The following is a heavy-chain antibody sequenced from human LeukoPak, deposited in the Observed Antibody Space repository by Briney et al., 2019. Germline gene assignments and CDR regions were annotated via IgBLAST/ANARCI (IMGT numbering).Heavy chain of an antibody. CDR2: TNPSGGSA. D-gene: IGHD1-26*01. Sequence: GASVKVSCKASGYTFTSYYMHWVRQAPGQGLEWMGITNPSGGSASYAQEFQGRVTMTRDTSTSTVYMELSSLRSEDTAVYYCARDRSGSYYFDYWGQGTLVTVSS. CDR3: ARDRSGSYYFDY. CDR1: GYTFTSYY. V-gene: IGHV1-46*01. J-gene: IGHJ4*02.